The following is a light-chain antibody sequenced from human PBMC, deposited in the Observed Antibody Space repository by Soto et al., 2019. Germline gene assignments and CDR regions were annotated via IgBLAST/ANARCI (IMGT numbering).Light chain of an antibody. CDR3: QQSYSSPPMFT. J-gene: IGKJ2*01. CDR2: AAS. V-gene: IGKV1-39*01. CDR1: QSISTY. Sequence: DIQMTQSPSSLSASVGDRVTITCRASQSISTYLNWYQQKPGIAPKLLFYAASSLQSGVPSRFSGSGSGTDFTLTISSLQPEDFATYYCQQSYSSPPMFTFGQGTKLEIK.